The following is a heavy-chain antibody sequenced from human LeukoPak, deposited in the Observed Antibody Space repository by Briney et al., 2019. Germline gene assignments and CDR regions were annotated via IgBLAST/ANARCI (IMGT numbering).Heavy chain of an antibody. V-gene: IGHV1-69*13. D-gene: IGHD6-13*01. CDR2: IIPIFGTA. CDR3: ARVVLDSSSLGY. Sequence: SVKVSCKASGGTFSSYAISWVRQAPGQGLEWMGGIIPIFGTANYAQKFQGRVTITADESTSTAYMELSSLRSEDTAVYYCARVVLDSSSLGYWGQGTLVTVSS. CDR1: GGTFSSYA. J-gene: IGHJ4*02.